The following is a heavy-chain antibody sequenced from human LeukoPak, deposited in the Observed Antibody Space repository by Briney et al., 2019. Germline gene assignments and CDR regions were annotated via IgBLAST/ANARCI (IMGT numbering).Heavy chain of an antibody. D-gene: IGHD2-15*01. J-gene: IGHJ4*02. CDR2: INTNTGNP. CDR1: GYTFTNFA. Sequence: ASVKVSCKASGYTFTNFAMNWVRQAPGQGLEWMGWINTNTGNPTYARDFTGRFVFSLDTSVRTAYLQIDSLRPEDTAVYYCARVGGGGYCSDGTCYPTYWGQGTLVTVSS. CDR3: ARVGGGGYCSDGTCYPTY. V-gene: IGHV7-4-1*01.